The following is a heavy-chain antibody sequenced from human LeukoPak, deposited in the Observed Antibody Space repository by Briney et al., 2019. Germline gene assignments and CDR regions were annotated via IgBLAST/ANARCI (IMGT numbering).Heavy chain of an antibody. Sequence: ASVKASCKASGYTFTDYHIHWVRQAPGQGLEWMGWINPNSGGTNYAQNFQGRVTMTRDTSISTAYMEVSRLTYDDTAIYYCARGSWATVTIAGPHDYWGQGTLVTVSS. D-gene: IGHD4-17*01. CDR3: ARGSWATVTIAGPHDY. V-gene: IGHV1-2*02. J-gene: IGHJ4*02. CDR2: INPNSGGT. CDR1: GYTFTDYH.